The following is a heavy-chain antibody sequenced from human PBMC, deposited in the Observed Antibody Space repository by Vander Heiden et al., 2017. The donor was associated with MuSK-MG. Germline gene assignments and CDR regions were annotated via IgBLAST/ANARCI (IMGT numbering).Heavy chain of an antibody. CDR2: IYHSGST. CDR1: GYSISIGFY. V-gene: IGHV4-38-2*01. J-gene: IGHJ4*02. D-gene: IGHD3-16*02. CDR3: ARSSVHPTGGLGDFVFDH. Sequence: QVQLQESGPGLVKPSETLSLTCAVSGYSISIGFYWGWIRQPPGKGLDWIGSIYHSGSTYYNTSLKRRVTISVDTSKNQFSRNQGSVTAAETAVYYCARSSVHPTGGLGDFVFDHWGQGTMVTV.